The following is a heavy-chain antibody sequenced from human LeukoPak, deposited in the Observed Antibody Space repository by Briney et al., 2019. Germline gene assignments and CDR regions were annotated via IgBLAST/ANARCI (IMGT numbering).Heavy chain of an antibody. J-gene: IGHJ5*02. CDR2: IYYSGST. D-gene: IGHD3-10*01. V-gene: IGHV4-30-4*01. Sequence: AQTLSLTCSVSGGSISSGDHYWSWIRQPPGKGLEWIGNIYYSGSTNYNASFKSRITISVDTSRNQFSLKLTSVTAADTAVYFCARDSALLWFGELDSWGQGTVVTVSS. CDR3: ARDSALLWFGELDS. CDR1: GGSISSGDHY.